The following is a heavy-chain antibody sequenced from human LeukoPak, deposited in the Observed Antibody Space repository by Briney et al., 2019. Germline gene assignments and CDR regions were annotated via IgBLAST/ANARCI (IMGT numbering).Heavy chain of an antibody. Sequence: GASVKVSCKVSGYTLTEFSMHWVRQAPGKGLEWMGGFDPEDGETIYAQKFQGRVTMTEDTSTDTAYMELSSLRSEDTAVYYCATPASGYYYDSSGYRPFDYWGQGTLVTVSS. CDR3: ATPASGYYYDSSGYRPFDY. J-gene: IGHJ4*02. CDR1: GYTLTEFS. CDR2: FDPEDGET. V-gene: IGHV1-24*01. D-gene: IGHD3-22*01.